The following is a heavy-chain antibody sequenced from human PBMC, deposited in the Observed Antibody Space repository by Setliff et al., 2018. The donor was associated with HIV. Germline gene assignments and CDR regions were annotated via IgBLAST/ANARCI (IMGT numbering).Heavy chain of an antibody. D-gene: IGHD6-13*01. CDR3: AKADDGAAAGPAP. CDR1: GGNFSTYG. J-gene: IGHJ5*02. V-gene: IGHV3-21*01. CDR2: ISSSSSYI. Sequence: SCKASGGNFSTYGISWVRQAPGKGLEWVSSISSSSSYIYYADSVKGRFTISRDNSKNMVYLEMSSLRPDDTAVYYCAKADDGAAAGPAPWGQGTLVTVSS.